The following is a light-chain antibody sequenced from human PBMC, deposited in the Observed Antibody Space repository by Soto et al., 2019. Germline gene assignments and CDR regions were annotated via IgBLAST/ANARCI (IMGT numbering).Light chain of an antibody. Sequence: EIVLTQSPGTLSLSPGERATLSCRASQSVSSSYLAWYQHKPGQAPRPLIYGASSRATGIPDRFSGSGSGTDFTLTISSLETEDFAVYYCQPYGSSPRLTFGGGTKVDIK. J-gene: IGKJ4*01. V-gene: IGKV3-20*01. CDR2: GAS. CDR3: QPYGSSPRLT. CDR1: QSVSSSY.